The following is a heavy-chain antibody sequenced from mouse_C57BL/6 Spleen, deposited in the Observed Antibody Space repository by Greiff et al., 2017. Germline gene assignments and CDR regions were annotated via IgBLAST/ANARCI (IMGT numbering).Heavy chain of an antibody. CDR1: GFTFSSYA. CDR3: ARDVGLRRDGFDY. CDR2: ISDGGSYT. V-gene: IGHV5-4*01. Sequence: EVQLVESGGGLVKPGGSLKLSCAASGFTFSSYAMSWVRQTPEKRLEWVATISDGGSYTYYPDNVKGRFTISRDTAKNNLYLQMSHLKSEDTAMYYCARDVGLRRDGFDYWGQGTTLTVAS. J-gene: IGHJ2*01. D-gene: IGHD2-4*01.